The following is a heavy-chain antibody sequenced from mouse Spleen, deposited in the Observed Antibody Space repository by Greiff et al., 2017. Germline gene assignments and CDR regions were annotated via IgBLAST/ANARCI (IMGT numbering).Heavy chain of an antibody. V-gene: IGHV1-76*01. CDR3: ARGGYGSSFYYAMDY. Sequence: VKLMESGAELVRPGASVKLSCKASGYTFTDYYINWVKQRPGQGLEWIARIYPGSGNTYYNEKFKGKATLTAEKSSSTAYMQLSSLTSEDSAVYFCARGGYGSSFYYAMDYWGQGTSVTVSS. CDR1: GYTFTDYY. D-gene: IGHD1-1*01. CDR2: IYPGSGNT. J-gene: IGHJ4*01.